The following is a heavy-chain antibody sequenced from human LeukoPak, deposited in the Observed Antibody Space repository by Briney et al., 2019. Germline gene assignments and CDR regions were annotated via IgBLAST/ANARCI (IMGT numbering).Heavy chain of an antibody. Sequence: ASVKVSCKASGYTFTSYYMHWVRQAPGQGLEWMGIINPSGGSTSYAQKFQGRVTMTRDMSTSTDYMELSSLRSEDTAVYYCARDQQDEPDYCSGGSCYGDLGYWGQGTLVTVSS. CDR1: GYTFTSYY. D-gene: IGHD2-15*01. J-gene: IGHJ4*02. CDR2: INPSGGST. V-gene: IGHV1-46*01. CDR3: ARDQQDEPDYCSGGSCYGDLGY.